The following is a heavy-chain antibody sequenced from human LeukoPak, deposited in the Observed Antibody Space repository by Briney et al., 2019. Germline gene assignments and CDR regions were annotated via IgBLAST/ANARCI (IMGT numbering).Heavy chain of an antibody. Sequence: PSETLSLTCTVSGGSISTYYWSWIRQPAGKGQEWMGRIYTSGSTNYNPSLKSRVTMSVDTSKNQFSLKLNSVTAADTAVYYCARASSGSYYYFDYWGQGTLVTVSS. CDR2: IYTSGST. CDR3: ARASSGSYYYFDY. CDR1: GGSISTYY. V-gene: IGHV4-4*07. D-gene: IGHD3-10*01. J-gene: IGHJ4*02.